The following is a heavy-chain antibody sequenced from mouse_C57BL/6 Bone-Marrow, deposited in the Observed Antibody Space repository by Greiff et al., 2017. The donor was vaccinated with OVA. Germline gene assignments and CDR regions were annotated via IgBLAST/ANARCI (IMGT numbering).Heavy chain of an antibody. CDR2: IHPNSGST. CDR1: GYTFTSYW. Sequence: QVQLQQPGAELVKPGASVKLSCKTSGYTFTSYWMHWVKQRPGQGLEWIGMIHPNSGSTNYNEKFKSKATLTVDKSSSTAYMQLSSLTSEDSAVYYCARGGFYCSNYVGWYFDVWGTGTTVTVSS. V-gene: IGHV1-64*01. D-gene: IGHD2-5*01. CDR3: ARGGFYCSNYVGWYFDV. J-gene: IGHJ1*03.